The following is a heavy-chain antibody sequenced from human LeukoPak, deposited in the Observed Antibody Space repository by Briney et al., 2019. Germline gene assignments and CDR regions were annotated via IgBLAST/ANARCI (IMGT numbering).Heavy chain of an antibody. J-gene: IGHJ4*02. CDR2: IRYDGSNK. V-gene: IGHV3-30*02. CDR1: GFTFSSYG. D-gene: IGHD2-8*01. Sequence: GGSLRLSCAASGFTFSSYGMHWVRQAPGKGLEWVAFIRYDGSNKYYADSVKGRVTISRDNSKNTLYLQMNSLRTEDTAVYYCAKNGSVRVSGFFDYWGQGTLVTVSS. CDR3: AKNGSVRVSGFFDY.